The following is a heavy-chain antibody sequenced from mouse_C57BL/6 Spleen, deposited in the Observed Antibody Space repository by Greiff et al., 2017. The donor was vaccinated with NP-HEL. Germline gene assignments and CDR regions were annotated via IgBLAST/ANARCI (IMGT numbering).Heavy chain of an antibody. CDR2: IYPGDGDT. CDR1: GYAFSSYW. J-gene: IGHJ2*01. D-gene: IGHD3-2*02. Sequence: VKLMESGAELVKPGASVKISCKASGYAFSSYWMNWVKQRPGKGLEWIGQIYPGDGDTNYNGKFKGKATLTADKSSSTAYMQLSSLTSEDSAVYFCARGGESSGYPFDYWGQGTTLTVSS. V-gene: IGHV1-80*01. CDR3: ARGGESSGYPFDY.